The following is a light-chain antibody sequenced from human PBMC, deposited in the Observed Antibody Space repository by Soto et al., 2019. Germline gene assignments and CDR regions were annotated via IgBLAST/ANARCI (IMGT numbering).Light chain of an antibody. CDR1: NSDVGTFYF. Sequence: QSALTQPRSVSGSPGQSVTISCTGTNSDVGTFYFVSWYQQYPDKGPKLIIYDVTERPSGVPDRFSGSKSGNTASPTISGPQAEDEADYYCCSYAGSYTYVFGSGTKVTVL. V-gene: IGLV2-11*01. CDR3: CSYAGSYTYV. CDR2: DVT. J-gene: IGLJ1*01.